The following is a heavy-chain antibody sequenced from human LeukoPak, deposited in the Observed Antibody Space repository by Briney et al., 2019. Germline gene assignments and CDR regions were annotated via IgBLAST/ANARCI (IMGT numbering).Heavy chain of an antibody. CDR2: INHSGST. D-gene: IGHD6-13*01. CDR1: GGSISSSSYY. J-gene: IGHJ6*03. CDR3: ARIRWAAAGYYYYYMDV. Sequence: SETLSLTCTVSGGSISSSSYYWGWIRQPPGKGLEWIGEINHSGSTNYNPSLKSRVTISVDTSKNQFSLKLSSVTAADTAVYYCARIRWAAAGYYYYYMDVWGQGTMVTVSS. V-gene: IGHV4-39*07.